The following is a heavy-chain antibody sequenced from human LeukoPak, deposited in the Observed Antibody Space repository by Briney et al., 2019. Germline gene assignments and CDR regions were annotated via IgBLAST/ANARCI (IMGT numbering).Heavy chain of an antibody. CDR2: INPNSGGT. D-gene: IGHD3-3*01. CDR3: ARDLALRVDAFDI. CDR1: GYTFTSYY. J-gene: IGHJ3*02. Sequence: ASVKVSCKASGYTFTSYYMHWVRQAPGQGLEWMGWINPNSGGTNYAQKFQGRVTMTRDTSISTAYMELSRLRSDDTAVYYCARDLALRVDAFDIWGQGTMVTVSS. V-gene: IGHV1-2*02.